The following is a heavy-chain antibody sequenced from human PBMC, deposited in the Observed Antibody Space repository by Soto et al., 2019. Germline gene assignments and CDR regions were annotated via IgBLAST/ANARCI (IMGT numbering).Heavy chain of an antibody. CDR3: ARDGWISYFDY. V-gene: IGHV3-7*03. J-gene: IGHJ4*02. CDR2: IKQDGSEK. D-gene: IGHD5-12*01. CDR1: GFTFSSYW. Sequence: GGSLRLSCAASGFTFSSYWMSWVRQAPGKGLEWVANIKQDGSEKYYVDSVEGRFTISRDNAKNSLYLQMNSLRAEDTAVYYCARDGWISYFDYWGQGTLVTVSS.